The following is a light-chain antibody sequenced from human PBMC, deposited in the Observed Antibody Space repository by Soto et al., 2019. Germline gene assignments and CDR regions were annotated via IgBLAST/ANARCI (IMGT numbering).Light chain of an antibody. CDR3: QQTYTSRWT. CDR1: QTIDTS. J-gene: IGKJ1*01. CDR2: AAT. Sequence: DIXMTQSPSSLSASVGDRITITCRASQTIDTSLNWYQQKPGKAPKLVIYAATNLQSGVPSRFSGSGSGTDFTLAISSLQPEDFATYSCQQTYTSRWTFGQGTKVEIK. V-gene: IGKV1-39*01.